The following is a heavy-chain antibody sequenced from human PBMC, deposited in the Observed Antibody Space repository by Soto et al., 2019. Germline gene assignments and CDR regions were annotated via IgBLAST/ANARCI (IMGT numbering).Heavy chain of an antibody. CDR2: ISAYNGNT. V-gene: IGHV1-18*04. CDR1: GYTFTSYG. J-gene: IGHJ5*01. D-gene: IGHD3-9*01. Sequence: ASVKVSCKASGYTFTSYGISWVRQAPGQGLEWMGWISAYNGNTNYAQKLQGRVTMTTDTSTSTAYMELRSLRSDDTAVYYCATDLRYDILTGYTIDSWGHGTLATVYS. CDR3: ATDLRYDILTGYTIDS.